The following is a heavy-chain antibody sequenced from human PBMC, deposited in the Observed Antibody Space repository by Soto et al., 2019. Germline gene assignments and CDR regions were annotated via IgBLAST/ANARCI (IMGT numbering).Heavy chain of an antibody. CDR1: GFTFSSYW. J-gene: IGHJ4*02. V-gene: IGHV3-74*01. D-gene: IGHD3-3*01. CDR3: ARDPGITIFGVVLNGPFDY. Sequence: GGSLRLSCAASGFTFSSYWMHWVRQAPGKGLVWVSRINSDGSSTSYADSVKGRFTISRDNAKNTLYLQMNSLRAEDTAVYYCARDPGITIFGVVLNGPFDYSGQATLVTVSS. CDR2: INSDGSST.